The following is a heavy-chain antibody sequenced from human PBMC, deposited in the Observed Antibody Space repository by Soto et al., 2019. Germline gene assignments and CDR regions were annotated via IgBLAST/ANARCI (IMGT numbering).Heavy chain of an antibody. J-gene: IGHJ4*02. Sequence: QVQLVQSGAELKKPGASMKVSCQASGYTFTDYFIHWVRQAPGQGLEWMGWVNPDNGGTVYAQKFQGRRTMARDTPVTTVYMELSGLRSGDTAVYYFARSTQYSASLEFDFWGQVTLVAVSS. CDR3: ARSTQYSASLEFDF. V-gene: IGHV1-2*02. D-gene: IGHD5-12*01. CDR1: GYTFTDYF. CDR2: VNPDNGGT.